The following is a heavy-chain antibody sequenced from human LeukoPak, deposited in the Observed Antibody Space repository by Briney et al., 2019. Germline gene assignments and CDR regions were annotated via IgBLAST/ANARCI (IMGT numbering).Heavy chain of an antibody. J-gene: IGHJ4*02. CDR1: RFSVSSNY. D-gene: IGHD3-10*02. V-gene: IGHV3-53*01. CDR3: ARGAGGNYVLDD. CDR2: IYSGGYT. Sequence: GGSLRLSCVVSRFSVSSNYMNWVRQAPGKGLEWVSVIYSGGYTYYADSVKGRFTISRDNSKNTMFLQMNSLTAEDTAIYYCARGAGGNYVLDDWGQGTLVSVSS.